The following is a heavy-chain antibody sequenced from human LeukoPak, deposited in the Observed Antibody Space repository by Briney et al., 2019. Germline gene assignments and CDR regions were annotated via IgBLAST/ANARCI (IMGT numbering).Heavy chain of an antibody. Sequence: GGSLRLSCAASGFTFSSYEMNWVRQAPGKGLEWVSYISSGGNTIYYADSVKGRFTISRDNAKNSLYLQMNSLRAEDTAVYYCARTQFYQYDFDYWGQGTLVTVSS. D-gene: IGHD2-2*01. V-gene: IGHV3-48*03. CDR3: ARTQFYQYDFDY. CDR2: ISSGGNTI. J-gene: IGHJ4*02. CDR1: GFTFSSYE.